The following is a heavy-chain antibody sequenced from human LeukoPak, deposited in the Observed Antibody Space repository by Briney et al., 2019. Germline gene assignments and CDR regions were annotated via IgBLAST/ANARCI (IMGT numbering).Heavy chain of an antibody. CDR3: AKDSPPYYDSSGYSDAFDV. J-gene: IGHJ3*01. Sequence: GGSLRLSCAASGFTFSSYAMSWVRQAPGKGLEWVSAISGSGGSTYADSVKGRFTISRDNSKNTLYLQMNSLRAEDTAVYYCAKDSPPYYDSSGYSDAFDVWGQGTMVTVSS. CDR2: ISGSGGST. CDR1: GFTFSSYA. D-gene: IGHD3-22*01. V-gene: IGHV3-23*01.